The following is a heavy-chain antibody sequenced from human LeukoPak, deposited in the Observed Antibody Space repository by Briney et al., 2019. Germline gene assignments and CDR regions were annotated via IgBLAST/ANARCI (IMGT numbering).Heavy chain of an antibody. V-gene: IGHV3-23*01. J-gene: IGHJ4*02. Sequence: GGSLTLSCAASGFTFSSCAMSWVRQAPGKGLEWVSAISGSGGSTYYADSVKGRFTISRDNSKNTLYLQMNSLRAEDTAVYYCAKGLANWGSRAYYFDYWGQGTLVTVSS. CDR1: GFTFSSCA. CDR3: AKGLANWGSRAYYFDY. D-gene: IGHD7-27*01. CDR2: ISGSGGST.